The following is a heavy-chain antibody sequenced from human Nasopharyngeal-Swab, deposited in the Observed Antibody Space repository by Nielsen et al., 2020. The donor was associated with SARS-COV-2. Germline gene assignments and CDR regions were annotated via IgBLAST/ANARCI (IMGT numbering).Heavy chain of an antibody. V-gene: IGHV3-43*02. CDR1: GFTFDDYA. CDR2: ISGDGGST. CDR3: AKDSAYDILTGYYNWFDP. J-gene: IGHJ5*02. D-gene: IGHD3-9*01. Sequence: GESLKISCAASGFTFDDYAMHWVRQAPGKGLEWASLISGDGGSTYYADSVRGRFTISRDNSKNSLYLQMNSLRTEDTALYYCAKDSAYDILTGYYNWFDPWGQGTLVIVSS.